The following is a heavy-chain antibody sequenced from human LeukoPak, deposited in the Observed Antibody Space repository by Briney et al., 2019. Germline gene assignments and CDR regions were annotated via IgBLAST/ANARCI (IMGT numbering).Heavy chain of an antibody. J-gene: IGHJ5*02. CDR2: IWYDGSNK. V-gene: IGHV3-33*08. CDR1: GFTFSSYS. D-gene: IGHD3-3*01. Sequence: GGSLRLSCAASGFTFSSYSMNWVSQAPGNGLEWVAVIWYDGSNKYYADSVKGRFTISRDNSKNTLYLQMNSLRAEDTAVYYCARQSGVNWFDPWGQGTLVSVSS. CDR3: ARQSGVNWFDP.